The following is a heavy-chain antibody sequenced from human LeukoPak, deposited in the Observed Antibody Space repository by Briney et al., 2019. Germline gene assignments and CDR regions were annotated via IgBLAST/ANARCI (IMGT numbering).Heavy chain of an antibody. CDR2: FDPEDGET. CDR1: GYTLTELS. Sequence: ASVKVSCKVSGYTLTELSMHWVRQAPGKGLEWMGGFDPEDGETIFAQKFQGRVTMTEDTSTDTAYMELSSLRSEDTAVYYCATDPYYYDSSGHPTGYWGQGTLVTVS. D-gene: IGHD3-22*01. V-gene: IGHV1-24*01. J-gene: IGHJ4*02. CDR3: ATDPYYYDSSGHPTGY.